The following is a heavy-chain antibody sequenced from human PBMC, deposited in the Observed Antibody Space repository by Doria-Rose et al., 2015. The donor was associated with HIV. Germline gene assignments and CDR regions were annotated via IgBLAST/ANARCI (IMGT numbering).Heavy chain of an antibody. CDR1: GFTFSNYA. V-gene: IGHV3-23*04. Sequence: VQLVQSGGDLIQPGGSLRLSCAASGFTFSNYAMTWVRQTPGKGLEWVAVISGSGDTTYSAEYVEARFVISRDNSKNTLYLEMSSLRDEDTAVYYCAKVGKIEIVPAAIEYWGQGTLVTVS. CDR2: ISGSGDTT. D-gene: IGHD2-2*01. CDR3: AKVGKIEIVPAAIEY. J-gene: IGHJ4*02.